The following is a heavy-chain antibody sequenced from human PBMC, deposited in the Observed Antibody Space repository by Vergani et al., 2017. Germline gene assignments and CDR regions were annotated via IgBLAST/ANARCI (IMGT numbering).Heavy chain of an antibody. D-gene: IGHD3-10*01. Sequence: EVQMVESGGGLVKPGGSLRLSCVASGFTFSHYSMNWVRQAPGKGLEWVSSISGNNDDVYYADSVKGRFTISRDNSKNTLYLQMNSLRAEDTAVYYCAKDGREVRGVVIEDPGYWGQGTLVTVSS. V-gene: IGHV3-21*01. CDR2: ISGNNDDV. CDR3: AKDGREVRGVVIEDPGY. J-gene: IGHJ4*02. CDR1: GFTFSHYS.